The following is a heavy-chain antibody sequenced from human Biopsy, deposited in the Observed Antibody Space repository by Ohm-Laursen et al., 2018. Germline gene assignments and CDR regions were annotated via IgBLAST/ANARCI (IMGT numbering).Heavy chain of an antibody. J-gene: IGHJ4*02. CDR2: INPNSGVT. CDR3: VRDPRYGYGSYFDY. CDR1: GYTFTGYY. V-gene: IGHV1-2*02. Sequence: VASVKVSCKASGYTFTGYYMHWVRQAPGQGLEWMGWINPNSGVTNYAQRFQGRVTMTRDTSISTAYMELSRLRSDDTAVYYCVRDPRYGYGSYFDYWGQGTLVAVSS. D-gene: IGHD3-10*01.